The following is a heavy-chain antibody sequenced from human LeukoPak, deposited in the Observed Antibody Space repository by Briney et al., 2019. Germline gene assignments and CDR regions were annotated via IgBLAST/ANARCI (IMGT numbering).Heavy chain of an antibody. V-gene: IGHV4-4*02. CDR2: VYHDGGT. CDR1: GGSVSSSKW. Sequence: SETLSLTCVVSGGSVSSSKWWSWVRQPPGKGLEWIGQVYHDGGTKYNPSLKSRVTILVDKSKNQFSLKLSSVTAADTAVYFCARYSSGWYYFDYWGQGTLVTVSS. J-gene: IGHJ4*02. CDR3: ARYSSGWYYFDY. D-gene: IGHD6-19*01.